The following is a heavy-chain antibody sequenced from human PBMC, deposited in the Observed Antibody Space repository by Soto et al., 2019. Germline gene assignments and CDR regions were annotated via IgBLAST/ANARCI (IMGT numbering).Heavy chain of an antibody. CDR2: ISAYNGDT. D-gene: IGHD3-10*01. Sequence: ASVKVSCKASGYTFTNYGIAWVRQAPGQGLEWMGWISAYNGDTHYTQRLQGRVTMTTDTSTGTAYMELRSLRSEDTAVYYCGLSGSGSYYPDTYYYYGMDVWGQGTTVTVSS. CDR3: GLSGSGSYYPDTYYYYGMDV. V-gene: IGHV1-18*01. CDR1: GYTFTNYG. J-gene: IGHJ6*02.